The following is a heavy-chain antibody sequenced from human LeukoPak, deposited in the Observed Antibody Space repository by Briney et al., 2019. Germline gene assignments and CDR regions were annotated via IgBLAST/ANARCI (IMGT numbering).Heavy chain of an antibody. CDR2: IYSGGST. CDR1: GFTFSVYW. D-gene: IGHD6-13*01. Sequence: PGGSLRLSCAASGFTFSVYWMTWVRQAPGKGLEWVSVIYSGGSTYYADSVKGRFTISRDNSKNTLHLQMNSLRAEDTAVYFCALQQLKRYYFDYWGQGTLVTVSS. V-gene: IGHV3-66*01. CDR3: ALQQLKRYYFDY. J-gene: IGHJ4*02.